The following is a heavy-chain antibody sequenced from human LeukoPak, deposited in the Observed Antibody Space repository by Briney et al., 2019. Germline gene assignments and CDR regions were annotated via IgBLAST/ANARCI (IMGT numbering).Heavy chain of an antibody. CDR1: GGSISSSSYY. CDR2: IYYGGST. D-gene: IGHD6-13*01. J-gene: IGHJ4*02. Sequence: PSETLSLTCTVSGGSISSSSYYWGWIRQPPGKGLEWIGSIYYGGSTYYNPSLKSRVTISVDTSKNQFSLKLSSVTAADTAVYYCARLEGIAAAGYWGQGTPVTVSS. V-gene: IGHV4-39*01. CDR3: ARLEGIAAAGY.